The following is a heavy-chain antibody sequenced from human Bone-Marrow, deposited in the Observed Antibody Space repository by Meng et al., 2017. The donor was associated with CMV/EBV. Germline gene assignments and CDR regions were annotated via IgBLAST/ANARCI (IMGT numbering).Heavy chain of an antibody. Sequence: SETLSLTCGVYGGSFSDYYWSWIRQPPGKGLEWIGEINRSGSSSYNPSLKSRVTISIDTSKNQFSLKVNSVTAADTAVYYCASAYCSGGSPSCYYYYYGMDVWGQGTTVTVSS. D-gene: IGHD2-15*01. CDR2: INRSGSS. J-gene: IGHJ6*02. CDR3: ASAYCSGGSPSCYYYYYGMDV. V-gene: IGHV4-34*01. CDR1: GGSFSDYY.